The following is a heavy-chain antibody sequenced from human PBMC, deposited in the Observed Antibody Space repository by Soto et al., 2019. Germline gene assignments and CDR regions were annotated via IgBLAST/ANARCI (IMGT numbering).Heavy chain of an antibody. CDR1: EFGFGIYI. CDR3: GTRRPTRHYTFDN. V-gene: IGHV3-23*01. Sequence: LRPSFATAEFGFGIYIMVRVRPYPGKGLEWIATISASVTSQYYADSVKGRFTISRDNPKNILYLHMSSLRADDAALYYCGTRRPTRHYTFDNWGQGTLVTVSS. J-gene: IGHJ5*02. D-gene: IGHD3-10*01. CDR2: ISASVTSQ.